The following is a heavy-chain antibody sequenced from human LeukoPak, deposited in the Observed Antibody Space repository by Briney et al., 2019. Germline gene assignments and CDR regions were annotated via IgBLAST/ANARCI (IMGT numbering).Heavy chain of an antibody. Sequence: ASVKVSCKASGYTFTSYAMNWVRQAPGQGLEWMGWINTNTGNPTYAQGFTGRFVFSLDTSVSTAYLQISSLKAEDTAVYYCARVRRVVVPAAPPWFDPWGQGTLVTVSS. CDR3: ARVRRVVVPAAPPWFDP. V-gene: IGHV7-4-1*02. CDR1: GYTFTSYA. CDR2: INTNTGNP. D-gene: IGHD2-2*01. J-gene: IGHJ5*02.